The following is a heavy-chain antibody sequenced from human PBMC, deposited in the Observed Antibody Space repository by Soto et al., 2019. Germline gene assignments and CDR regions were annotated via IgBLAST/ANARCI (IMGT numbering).Heavy chain of an antibody. D-gene: IGHD3-10*01. J-gene: IGHJ4*02. CDR3: ARGVTFHGSGSPIDF. CDR1: GFTFDDYA. Sequence: GGSLRLSCAASGFTFDDYAMHWVRQAPGKGLEWVSGISWNSGSIGYADSVKGRFTISRDNAKNSLYLQMNSLRAEDTAVYYCARGVTFHGSGSPIDFWGQGTVVTVSS. V-gene: IGHV3-9*01. CDR2: ISWNSGSI.